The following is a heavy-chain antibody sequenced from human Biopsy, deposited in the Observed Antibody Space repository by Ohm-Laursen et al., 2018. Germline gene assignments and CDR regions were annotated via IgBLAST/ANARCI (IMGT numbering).Heavy chain of an antibody. CDR3: ARALDYYDPYYYYAMDV. CDR2: INHRGSA. CDR1: GGSFSGYY. J-gene: IGHJ6*02. V-gene: IGHV4-34*01. Sequence: LSLTCAVYGGSFSGYYWTWIRQPPGKGLEWIGEINHRGSASYNPSLKSRITVLVDTSKNQFSLKLRSVSAADTAAYFCARALDYYDPYYYYAMDVWGQGTSVTVSS. D-gene: IGHD3-16*01.